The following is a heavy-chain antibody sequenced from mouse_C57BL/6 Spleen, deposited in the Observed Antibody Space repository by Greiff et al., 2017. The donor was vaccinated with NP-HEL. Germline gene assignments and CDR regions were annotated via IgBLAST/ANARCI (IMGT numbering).Heavy chain of an antibody. D-gene: IGHD2-2*01. CDR1: GFTFSDYG. CDR3: ARRGGYDGGGHMDY. J-gene: IGHJ4*01. V-gene: IGHV5-17*01. CDR2: ISSGSSTI. Sequence: EVQLMESGGGLVKPGGSLKLSCAASGFTFSDYGMHWVRQAPEKGLEWVAYISSGSSTIYYADTVKGRFTISRDNAKNTLFLQMTSLRSEDTAMYYCARRGGYDGGGHMDYWGQGTSVTVSS.